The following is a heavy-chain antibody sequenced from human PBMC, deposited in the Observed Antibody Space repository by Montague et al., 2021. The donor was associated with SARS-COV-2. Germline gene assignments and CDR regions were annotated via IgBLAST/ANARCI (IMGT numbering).Heavy chain of an antibody. CDR2: ISYDGSNK. D-gene: IGHD2/OR15-2a*01. CDR3: ARTLLDYYGMDV. J-gene: IGHJ6*02. V-gene: IGHV3-30-3*01. CDR1: GFTFSSYA. Sequence: SLRLSCAASGFTFSSYAMHWVRQAPGKGLEWVAVISYDGSNKYYADSVKGRFTISRDNSKNTLYLQINSLRAEDTAVYYCARTLLDYYGMDVWGQGTTATVSS.